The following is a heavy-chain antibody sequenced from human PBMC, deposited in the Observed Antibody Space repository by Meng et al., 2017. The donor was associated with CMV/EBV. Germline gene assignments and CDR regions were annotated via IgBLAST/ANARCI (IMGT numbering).Heavy chain of an antibody. CDR2: ISSSSSTI. CDR1: GFTFSSYC. CDR3: AREDIVVVPAASYYGMDV. D-gene: IGHD2-2*01. Sequence: GGSLRLSCAASGFTFSSYCMNWVRQAPGKGLEWVSYISSSSSTIYYADSVKGRFTISRDNAKNSLYLQMNSLRAEDTAVYYCAREDIVVVPAASYYGMDVWGQGTTVTVSS. V-gene: IGHV3-48*04. J-gene: IGHJ6*02.